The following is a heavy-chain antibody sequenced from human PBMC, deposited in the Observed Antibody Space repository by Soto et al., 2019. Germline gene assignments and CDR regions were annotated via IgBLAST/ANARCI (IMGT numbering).Heavy chain of an antibody. Sequence: SETLSLTCTVSGGSISSSSYYWGWIRQPPGKGLEWIGSIYYSGSTYYNPSLKSRVTISVDTSKNQFSLKLSSVTAADTAVYYCARQEYFDWLHWFDPWGQGTLVTVSS. J-gene: IGHJ5*02. D-gene: IGHD3-9*01. CDR2: IYYSGST. CDR1: GGSISSSSYY. CDR3: ARQEYFDWLHWFDP. V-gene: IGHV4-39*01.